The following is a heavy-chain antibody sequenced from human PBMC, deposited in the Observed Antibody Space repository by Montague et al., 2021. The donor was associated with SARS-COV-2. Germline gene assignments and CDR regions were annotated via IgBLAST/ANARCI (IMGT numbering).Heavy chain of an antibody. CDR1: GGSISGYY. CDR2: IYSSGST. J-gene: IGHJ6*02. V-gene: IGHV4-59*13. D-gene: IGHD2-2*01. Sequence: SETLSLTCTVSGGSISGYYWNWIRQPPGKGLEWIGYIYSSGSTNYNPSLKSRATMSVDTSKNQLSLNLSSVTAADTAVYYCARDSLVASYYYYGVDVWGQGTTVTVAS. CDR3: ARDSLVASYYYYGVDV.